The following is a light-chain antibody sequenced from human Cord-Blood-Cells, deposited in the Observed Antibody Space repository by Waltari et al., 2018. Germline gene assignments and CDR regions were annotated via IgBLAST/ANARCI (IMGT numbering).Light chain of an antibody. Sequence: QSVLTQPPSASGTPGKRVTISCSGSSTNIGSNSVYWYQQLPGTAPKLLSYRNSQRPAGVPDRFSGSKSGTSASLAISGVRSEDEADYYCAAWDDSLSGPVFGGGTKLTVL. CDR1: STNIGSNS. J-gene: IGLJ3*02. V-gene: IGLV1-47*01. CDR2: RNS. CDR3: AAWDDSLSGPV.